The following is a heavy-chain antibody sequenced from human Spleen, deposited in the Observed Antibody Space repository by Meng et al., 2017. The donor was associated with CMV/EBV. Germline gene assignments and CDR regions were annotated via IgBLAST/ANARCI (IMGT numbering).Heavy chain of an antibody. J-gene: IGHJ4*02. CDR3: ATGTGRSDFDY. CDR1: GFTFNNAW. CDR2: VKSKSDGGTR. V-gene: IGHV3-15*01. D-gene: IGHD1-1*01. Sequence: GGSLRLSCAASGFTFNNAWMSWVRQAPGKGLEWVGRVKSKSDGGTRDYAAPVKGRFTISRDDSKNTLYLQMNSLKTEDTAVYYCATGTGRSDFDYWAREPWSPSPQ.